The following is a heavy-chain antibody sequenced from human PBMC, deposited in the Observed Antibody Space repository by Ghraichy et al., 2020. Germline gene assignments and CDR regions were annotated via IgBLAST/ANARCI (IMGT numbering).Heavy chain of an antibody. Sequence: GGSLRLSCAASGFTFNNYDMTWVRQAPGKGLEWVSGISGSGGRTYYADSVKGRFTISRDNSKNTLYVHMNTLRAEDTAIYYCAKDRGYGMDVWGQGTTVTVSS. CDR1: GFTFNNYD. CDR2: ISGSGGRT. D-gene: IGHD3-10*01. V-gene: IGHV3-23*01. J-gene: IGHJ6*02. CDR3: AKDRGYGMDV.